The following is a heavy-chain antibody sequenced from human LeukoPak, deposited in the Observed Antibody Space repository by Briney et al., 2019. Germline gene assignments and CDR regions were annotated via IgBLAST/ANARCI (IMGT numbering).Heavy chain of an antibody. CDR3: VRSIGYYRRDMSDY. CDR2: ISYDGSNK. CDR1: GFTFSSYG. D-gene: IGHD3-3*01. V-gene: IGHV3-30*03. Sequence: GRSLRLSCAASGFTFSSYGMHWVRQAPGKGLEWVAVISYDGSNKYYADSVKGRFTISRDNSKNTLYLQMNSLRAEDTAVYYCVRSIGYYRRDMSDYWGQGTLVTVSS. J-gene: IGHJ4*02.